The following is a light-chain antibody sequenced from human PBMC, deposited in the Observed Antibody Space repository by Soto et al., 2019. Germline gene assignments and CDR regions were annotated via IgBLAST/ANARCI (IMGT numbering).Light chain of an antibody. Sequence: EIVMTQSPATLSVSLGERATLSCRASQSVSTDLAWYQQKPGQAPRLLIFGASTRATGIPARFSGSGSGTEFILTISSLQSEESAVYYCHQYNYWPPETFGQGTKVEIK. CDR2: GAS. V-gene: IGKV3-15*01. CDR1: QSVSTD. J-gene: IGKJ1*01. CDR3: HQYNYWPPET.